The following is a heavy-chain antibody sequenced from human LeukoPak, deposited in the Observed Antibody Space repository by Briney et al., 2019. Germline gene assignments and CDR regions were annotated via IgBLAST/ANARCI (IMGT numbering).Heavy chain of an antibody. J-gene: IGHJ4*02. CDR2: IYYCGNT. D-gene: IGHD5-12*01. V-gene: IGHV4-59*13. CDR3: ARALYSGYDRAAWDY. Sequence: TSEPVSLTCSVWGRSIRSCYWMWMRQPPGKGLEWIGYIYYCGNTNYNPSLKSRVTISVDSSKNQFSLEQSSVSAADTSVYYCARALYSGYDRAAWDYWGQGTLVTVSS. CDR1: GRSIRSCY.